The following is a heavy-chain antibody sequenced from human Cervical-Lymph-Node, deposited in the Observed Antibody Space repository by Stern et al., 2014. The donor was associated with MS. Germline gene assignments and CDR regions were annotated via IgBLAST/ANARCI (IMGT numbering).Heavy chain of an antibody. CDR2: INTSGRT. J-gene: IGHJ5*02. CDR3: ARVSFGDYGADWFDP. CDR1: GGSISSGSYY. D-gene: IGHD4-17*01. Sequence: VQLVQSGPGLVKPSQTLSLTCTVSGGSISSGSYYWSWIRQTAGKGLEWIGRINTSGRTHYNPSLRSRVIISVDTSQSQFSLKLSSVTAADTAIYYCARVSFGDYGADWFDPWGQGTLVTVSS. V-gene: IGHV4-61*02.